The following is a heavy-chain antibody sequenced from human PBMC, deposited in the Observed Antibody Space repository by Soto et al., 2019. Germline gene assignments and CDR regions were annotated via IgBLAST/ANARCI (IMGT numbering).Heavy chain of an antibody. CDR2: IDSSGST. V-gene: IGHV4-31*03. J-gene: IGHJ6*02. CDR1: GGSISSGGYY. CDR3: ARRDSGYIHGPSHYYYGLDV. D-gene: IGHD5-18*01. Sequence: QVQLQESGPGLVKPSQTLSLTCSVSGGSISSGGYYWCWVRQHPGKGLEWIGYIDSSGSTNYNPYLKMRLSMSVDTSKNHFTLMLTSVTAADTAVYYCARRDSGYIHGPSHYYYGLDVWGQGTMVTVSS.